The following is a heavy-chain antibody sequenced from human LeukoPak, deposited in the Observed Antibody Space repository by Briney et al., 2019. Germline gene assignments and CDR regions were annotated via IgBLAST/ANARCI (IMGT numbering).Heavy chain of an antibody. CDR1: GFTFDDYA. D-gene: IGHD3-22*01. V-gene: IGHV3-9*01. J-gene: IGHJ4*02. CDR2: ISWNSGSI. Sequence: PGGSLRLSCAASGFTFDDYAMHWVRQAPGKGLEWVSGISWNSGSIGYADSVKGRFTISRDNAKNSLYLQMNSLRAEDTALYYCAEAALNYYDSSGDFDYWGQGTLVTVSS. CDR3: AEAALNYYDSSGDFDY.